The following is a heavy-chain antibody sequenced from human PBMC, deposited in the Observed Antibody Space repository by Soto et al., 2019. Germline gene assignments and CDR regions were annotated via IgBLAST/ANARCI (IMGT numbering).Heavy chain of an antibody. J-gene: IGHJ6*02. Sequence: PGGSLRLSCAASGFTFSSYAMHWVRQAPGKGLEWVAVISYDGSNKYYADSVKGRFTISRDNSKNTLYLQMNSLRAEDTAVYYCARDTGWAWNYLGNYYYYGMDVWGQGTTVTVSS. V-gene: IGHV3-30-3*01. CDR1: GFTFSSYA. CDR3: ARDTGWAWNYLGNYYYYGMDV. D-gene: IGHD1-7*01. CDR2: ISYDGSNK.